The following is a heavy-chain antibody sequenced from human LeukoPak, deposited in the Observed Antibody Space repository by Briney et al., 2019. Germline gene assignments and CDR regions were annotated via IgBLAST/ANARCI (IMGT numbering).Heavy chain of an antibody. D-gene: IGHD3-22*01. V-gene: IGHV4-34*01. CDR3: APLDYYDSSGLNWFDP. CDR2: INHSGST. Sequence: PSETLSLTCAVYGGSFSGYYWSWIRQPPGKGLEWIGEINHSGSTNYNPSLKSRVTISVDTSKNQFSLKLSSVTAADTAVYYCAPLDYYDSSGLNWFDPWGQGTLVTVSS. CDR1: GGSFSGYY. J-gene: IGHJ5*02.